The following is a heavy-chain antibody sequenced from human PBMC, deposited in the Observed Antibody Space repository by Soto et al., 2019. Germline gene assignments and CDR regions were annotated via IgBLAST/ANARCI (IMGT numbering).Heavy chain of an antibody. Sequence: SETLSLTCAVSGGSISSGGYSWSWIRQPPGKGLECIGYIYHSGSTYYSPSLKSRVTISVDRSKNQFSLKLSSVTAADTAVYYCARGPPLGYWGQGTLVTVSP. CDR3: ARGPPLGY. CDR1: GGSISSGGYS. CDR2: IYHSGST. V-gene: IGHV4-30-2*01. J-gene: IGHJ4*02.